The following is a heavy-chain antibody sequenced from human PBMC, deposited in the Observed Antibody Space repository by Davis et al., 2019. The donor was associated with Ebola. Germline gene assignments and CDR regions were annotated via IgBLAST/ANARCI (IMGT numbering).Heavy chain of an antibody. CDR3: AKDRRITIFGVVITCFDY. CDR1: GFTFSSYA. CDR2: IRGSGGRT. J-gene: IGHJ4*02. V-gene: IGHV3-23*01. D-gene: IGHD3-3*01. Sequence: GESLKISCAASGFTFSSYAMSWVRQAPGKGLEWVSGIRGSGGRTYYADSVKGRFTISRDNSKNTLYLQMNSLRAEDTAVYYCAKDRRITIFGVVITCFDYWGQGTLVTVSS.